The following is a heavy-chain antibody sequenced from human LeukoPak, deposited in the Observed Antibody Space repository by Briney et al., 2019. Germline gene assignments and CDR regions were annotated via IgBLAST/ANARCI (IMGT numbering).Heavy chain of an antibody. V-gene: IGHV4-59*01. CDR2: IYYSGST. Sequence: SETLSLTCTVSGGSISSYYWSWIRQPPGKGLEWIGYIYYSGSTNYNPSLKSRITISVDTSKNQFSLKLSSVTAADTAVYYCARVGSYDYVWGSYRLDYFDYWGQGTLVTVSS. D-gene: IGHD3-16*02. J-gene: IGHJ4*02. CDR3: ARVGSYDYVWGSYRLDYFDY. CDR1: GGSISSYY.